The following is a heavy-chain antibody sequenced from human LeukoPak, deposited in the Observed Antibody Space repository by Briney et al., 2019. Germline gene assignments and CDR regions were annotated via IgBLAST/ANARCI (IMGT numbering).Heavy chain of an antibody. J-gene: IGHJ4*02. Sequence: PGGSLRLSCAASGFTFDDYAMHWVRQAPGKGLEWVSLISGDGGSTYYADSVKGRFTISRDNSKNSLYLQMNSLRTEDTALYYRAKDQGRHYYDSSGYSFWGQGTLVTVSS. V-gene: IGHV3-43*02. CDR2: ISGDGGST. D-gene: IGHD3-22*01. CDR3: AKDQGRHYYDSSGYSF. CDR1: GFTFDDYA.